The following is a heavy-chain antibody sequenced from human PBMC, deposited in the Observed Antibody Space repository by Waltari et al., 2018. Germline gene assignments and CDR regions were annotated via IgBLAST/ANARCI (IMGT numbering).Heavy chain of an antibody. D-gene: IGHD3-10*01. V-gene: IGHV4-38-2*01. CDR3: ARHLSDYYGSGTGY. CDR1: GYSISSGYY. J-gene: IGHJ4*02. CDR2: IYHSGST. Sequence: QVQLQESGPGLVKPSETLSLTCAVSGYSISSGYYWGWIRQPPGKGLEWIGSIYHSGSTYYNPSLKSRVTISVDTSKNQFSLKLSSVTAADTAVYYCARHLSDYYGSGTGYWGQGTLVTVSS.